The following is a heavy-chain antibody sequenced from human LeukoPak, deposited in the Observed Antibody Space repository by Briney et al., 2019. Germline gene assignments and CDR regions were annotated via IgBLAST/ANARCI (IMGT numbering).Heavy chain of an antibody. Sequence: PGGSLRLSCAASGFTFSSYSMNWVRQAPGKGLEWVSYIRTSSRTIYYADSVKGRITISRDDAKNSLYLQMNSLRAEDMAVYYCARDNGDYSGAFDIWGQGTMVTVSS. J-gene: IGHJ3*02. V-gene: IGHV3-48*01. CDR1: GFTFSSYS. CDR3: ARDNGDYSGAFDI. CDR2: IRTSSRTI. D-gene: IGHD4-17*01.